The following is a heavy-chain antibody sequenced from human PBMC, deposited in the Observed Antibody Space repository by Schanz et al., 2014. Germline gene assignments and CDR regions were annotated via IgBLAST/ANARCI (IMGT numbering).Heavy chain of an antibody. CDR2: INPNTGGT. Sequence: QVQWVQSGADVKKPGTAVKVSCKASEYTFTRHYMHWVRQAPGQGLEWMGWINPNTGGTNFAQKFQGWVTVTRDTSISTVYMELSRVTYEDTAVYYCAGAFDSSGYYFDYWGQGTLVTVSS. D-gene: IGHD3-22*01. CDR3: AGAFDSSGYYFDY. V-gene: IGHV1-2*04. CDR1: EYTFTRHY. J-gene: IGHJ4*02.